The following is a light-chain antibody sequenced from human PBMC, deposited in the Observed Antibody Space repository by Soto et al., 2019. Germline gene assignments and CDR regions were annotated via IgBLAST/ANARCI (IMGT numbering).Light chain of an antibody. V-gene: IGLV2-14*01. Sequence: QSALTQPASVSGSPGQSITISCTGGSSDIGGYNYVSWYQQHPGTAPKLIIYEVSRRPSGVSNRFSGSKSANTASLTISGLQAEDEADYYCTSHTASSTWVFGGGTQLTVL. CDR2: EVS. CDR3: TSHTASSTWV. J-gene: IGLJ3*02. CDR1: SSDIGGYNY.